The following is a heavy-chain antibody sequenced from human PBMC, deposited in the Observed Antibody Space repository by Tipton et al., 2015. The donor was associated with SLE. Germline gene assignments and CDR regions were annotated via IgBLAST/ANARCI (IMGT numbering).Heavy chain of an antibody. CDR3: ARSYGDYVNWFDP. CDR1: GGSISSYY. V-gene: IGHV4-59*01. CDR2: IYYSGST. Sequence: TLSLTCTVSGGSISSYYWSWIRQPPGKGLEWIGYIYYSGSTNYNPPLKSRVTISVDTSKNQFSLKLSSVTAADTAVYYCARSYGDYVNWFDPWGQGTLVTVSS. D-gene: IGHD4-17*01. J-gene: IGHJ5*02.